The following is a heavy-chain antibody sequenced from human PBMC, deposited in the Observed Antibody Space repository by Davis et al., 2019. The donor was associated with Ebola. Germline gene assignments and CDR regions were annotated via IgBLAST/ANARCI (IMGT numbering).Heavy chain of an antibody. V-gene: IGHV4-34*01. CDR1: GGSFSGYY. J-gene: IGHJ5*02. CDR3: ARYNWNFGGFDP. Sequence: MPSETLSLTCAVYGGSFSGYYWSWIRQPPGKGLEWIGEINHSGSTNYNPSLKSRVTLSVDTSKNQFSLKLTSVTAADTAVYYCARYNWNFGGFDPWGQGTPVIVSS. D-gene: IGHD1-20*01. CDR2: INHSGST.